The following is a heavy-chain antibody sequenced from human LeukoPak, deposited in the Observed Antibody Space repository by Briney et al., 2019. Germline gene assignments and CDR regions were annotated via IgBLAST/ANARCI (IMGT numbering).Heavy chain of an antibody. CDR2: INYSGST. CDR1: GGSISSGGHY. V-gene: IGHV4-31*03. D-gene: IGHD3-3*01. Sequence: SETLSLTCTVSGGSISSGGHYWSWIRQHPGKGLAWIGYINYSGSTYYNPSLKSRVTISVDTSQNQFSLKLSSVTAADTAVYYCARDEAIFGAGYYYGMDVWGQGTTVTVSS. CDR3: ARDEAIFGAGYYYGMDV. J-gene: IGHJ6*02.